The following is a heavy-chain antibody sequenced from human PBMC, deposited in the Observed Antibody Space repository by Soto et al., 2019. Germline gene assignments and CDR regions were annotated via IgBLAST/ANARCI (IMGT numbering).Heavy chain of an antibody. D-gene: IGHD1-26*01. Sequence: SETLSLTCTVSGGSISSGGYYWTWIRQHPGKGLEWIAYTYHSGYTFYNPSLKSRVTMSVDTSKNQFSLKLRSVTAADTAVYYCAKWEGLGSDYYYYAMDVWGQGTTVTVSS. CDR1: GGSISSGGYY. CDR2: TYHSGYT. V-gene: IGHV4-31*03. CDR3: AKWEGLGSDYYYYAMDV. J-gene: IGHJ6*02.